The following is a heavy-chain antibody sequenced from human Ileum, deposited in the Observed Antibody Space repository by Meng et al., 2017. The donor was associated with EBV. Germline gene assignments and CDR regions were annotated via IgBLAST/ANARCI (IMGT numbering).Heavy chain of an antibody. CDR2: IYHSGST. Sequence: QVQLAEAGPGLVKSSGTLSLTCGVSGDSMTNNNWGTWVRQPPGKGLEWIGEIYHSGSTNYNPSLQSRATISVDMSKKQFSLKLRSVTAADTAVYYCARTGVGLAFDYWGLGTLVTVSS. J-gene: IGHJ4*02. D-gene: IGHD2-8*01. CDR1: GDSMTNNNW. CDR3: ARTGVGLAFDY. V-gene: IGHV4-4*02.